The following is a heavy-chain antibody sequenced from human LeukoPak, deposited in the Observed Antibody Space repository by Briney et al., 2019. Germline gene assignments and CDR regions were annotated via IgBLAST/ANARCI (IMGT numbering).Heavy chain of an antibody. Sequence: GGSLRLSCAASGFIVGTKYMNWVRQAPGKGLEWISILYSGGDTYYADSVKGRFALSRDNSRNTLSLQMSSLRVEDTAVYYCARVGDHYHWNFDLWGRGTLVTVSS. J-gene: IGHJ2*01. D-gene: IGHD3-10*01. V-gene: IGHV3-53*01. CDR1: GFIVGTKY. CDR3: ARVGDHYHWNFDL. CDR2: LYSGGDT.